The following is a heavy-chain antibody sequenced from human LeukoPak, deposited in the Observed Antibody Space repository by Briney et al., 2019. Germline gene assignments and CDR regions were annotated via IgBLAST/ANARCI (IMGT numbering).Heavy chain of an antibody. Sequence: GGSLRLSCAASGFAFDDYGLGWVRQIPGKGLEWVANMYQDGSEKYYVDSVKGRFTISRDNAKNSLYLQMNSLRAEDTAVYYCARDLYYYDSSGYYFWGQGTLVTVSS. CDR1: GFAFDDYG. J-gene: IGHJ4*02. V-gene: IGHV3-7*01. CDR3: ARDLYYYDSSGYYF. D-gene: IGHD3-22*01. CDR2: MYQDGSEK.